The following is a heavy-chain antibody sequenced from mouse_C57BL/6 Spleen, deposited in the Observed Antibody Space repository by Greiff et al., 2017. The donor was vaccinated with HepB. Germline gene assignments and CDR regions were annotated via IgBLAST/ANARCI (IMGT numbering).Heavy chain of an antibody. V-gene: IGHV1-50*01. CDR2: IDPSDSYT. CDR1: GYTFTSYW. J-gene: IGHJ3*01. Sequence: QVQLQQPGAELVKPGASVKLSCKASGYTFTSYWMQWVKQRPGQGLEWIGEIDPSDSYTNYNQKFKGKATLTVDTSSSTAYMQLSSLTSEDSAVYYCAHNSLLAYWGQGTLVTVSA. D-gene: IGHD1-3*01. CDR3: AHNSLLAY.